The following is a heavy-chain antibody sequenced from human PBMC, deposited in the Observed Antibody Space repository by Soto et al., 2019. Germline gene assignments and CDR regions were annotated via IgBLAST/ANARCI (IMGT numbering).Heavy chain of an antibody. CDR2: IYYSGST. J-gene: IGHJ3*02. D-gene: IGHD2-15*01. V-gene: IGHV4-59*01. CDR3: ARGGDIVVVVAAPDAFDI. Sequence: QVQLQESGPGLVKPSETLSLTCTVSGGSISSYYWSWIRQPPGKGLEWIGYIYYSGSTNYNPSLKSRVTISVDTSKNQFSLKLSSVTAADTAVYFCARGGDIVVVVAAPDAFDIWGQGTMVTVSS. CDR1: GGSISSYY.